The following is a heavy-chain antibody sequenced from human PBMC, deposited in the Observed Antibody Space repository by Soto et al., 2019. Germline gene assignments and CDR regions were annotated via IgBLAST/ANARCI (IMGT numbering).Heavy chain of an antibody. CDR2: IIPIFGTA. V-gene: IGHV1-69*13. CDR1: GGTFSSYA. J-gene: IGHJ4*02. CDR3: ARGGTVATWTFDY. D-gene: IGHD5-12*01. Sequence: GASVKVSCKASGGTFSSYAISWVRQAPGQGLEWMGGIIPIFGTANYAQKFQGRVTITADESTSTAYMELSSLSSEDTAVYYCARGGTVATWTFDYWGQGTLVTVSS.